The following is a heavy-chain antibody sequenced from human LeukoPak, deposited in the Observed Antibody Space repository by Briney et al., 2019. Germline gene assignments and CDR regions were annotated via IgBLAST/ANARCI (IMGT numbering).Heavy chain of an antibody. CDR3: ARRFIAAAGKYYFDY. Sequence: ASVKVSCKASGYTFTDYYMHWVRQAPGQGLEWMGRINPNSGGTNYAQKFQGRVTMTRDTSISTAYMELSRLRSDDTAVYYCARRFIAAAGKYYFDYWGQGTLVTVSS. V-gene: IGHV1-2*06. D-gene: IGHD6-13*01. J-gene: IGHJ4*02. CDR1: GYTFTDYY. CDR2: INPNSGGT.